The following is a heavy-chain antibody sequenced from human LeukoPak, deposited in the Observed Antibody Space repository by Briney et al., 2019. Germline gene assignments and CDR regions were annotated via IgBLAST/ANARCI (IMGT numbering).Heavy chain of an antibody. CDR2: IIPIFGTA. V-gene: IGHV1-69*05. CDR3: ASSVAVAGTRFYYYYMDV. CDR1: GGTFSSYA. Sequence: SVKVSCKASGGTFSSYAISWVRQAPGQGLEWMGRIIPIFGTANYAQKIQGRVTITTDESTSTAYMELSSLRSEDTAVYYCASSVAVAGTRFYYYYMDVWGKGTTVTVSS. D-gene: IGHD6-19*01. J-gene: IGHJ6*03.